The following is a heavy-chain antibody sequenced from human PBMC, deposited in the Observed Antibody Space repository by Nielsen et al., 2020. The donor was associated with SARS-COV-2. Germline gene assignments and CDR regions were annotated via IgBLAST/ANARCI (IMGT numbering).Heavy chain of an antibody. CDR2: ISAYNGNT. CDR1: GYTFTSYG. CDR3: ATDRTRYYDFWSGYSAGDAFDI. J-gene: IGHJ3*02. D-gene: IGHD3-3*01. Sequence: ASVKVSCKASGYTFTSYGISWVRPAPGQGLEWMGWISAYNGNTNYAQKLQGRATMTTDTSTSTAYMELRSLRSDDTAVYYCATDRTRYYDFWSGYSAGDAFDIWGQGTMVTVSS. V-gene: IGHV1-18*01.